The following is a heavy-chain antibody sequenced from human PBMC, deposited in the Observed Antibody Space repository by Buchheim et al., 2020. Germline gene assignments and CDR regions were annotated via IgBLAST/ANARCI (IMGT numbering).Heavy chain of an antibody. Sequence: EVQLLESGGGLVQVGGSLRLSCAASGFSFSNYAVTWVRQAPGKGLEWVSTISGNGGGTWYADSVKGRFTISRDNSKSTLFLPMNSLRAGDTAVYYCAEGGSCSGGDPFDYWGLGTL. J-gene: IGHJ4*02. CDR1: GFSFSNYA. V-gene: IGHV3-23*01. D-gene: IGHD2-15*01. CDR2: ISGNGGGT. CDR3: AEGGSCSGGDPFDY.